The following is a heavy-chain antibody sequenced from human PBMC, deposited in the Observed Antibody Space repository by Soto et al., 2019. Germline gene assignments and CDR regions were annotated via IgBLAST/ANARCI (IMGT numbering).Heavy chain of an antibody. CDR1: GFMFSNHG. V-gene: IGHV3-33*01. CDR2: IWSDGNNR. D-gene: IGHD1-1*01. CDR3: VRGDNWNDEASDY. Sequence: QVQLVESGGGVVQPGRSLRLSCAASGFMFSNHGMHWVRQAPGKGLEWVAVIWSDGNNRYYADSVKGRFTISRDNSKNTVYLPMNSLRAEDTAVYYCVRGDNWNDEASDYWGQGTLVTFSS. J-gene: IGHJ4*02.